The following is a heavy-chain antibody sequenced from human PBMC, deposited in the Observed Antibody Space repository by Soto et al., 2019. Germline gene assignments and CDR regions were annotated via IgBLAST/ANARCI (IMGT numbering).Heavy chain of an antibody. CDR2: IFHSGNA. D-gene: IGHD2-15*01. CDR3: ARAHAPTLPFDY. Sequence: PSETLSLTCTVSGGSIRNVYWSWIRQPPGKGLEWIGFIFHSGNAKYNPSLKSRVTMSADTSKNQFSLSLDSVTAADTAVYFCARAHAPTLPFDYWGQGTLVTVSS. V-gene: IGHV4-59*01. J-gene: IGHJ4*02. CDR1: GGSIRNVY.